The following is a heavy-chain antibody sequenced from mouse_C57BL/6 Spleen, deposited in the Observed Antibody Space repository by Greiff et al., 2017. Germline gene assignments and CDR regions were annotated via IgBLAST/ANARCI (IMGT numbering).Heavy chain of an antibody. CDR3: AGGGYDGAFDY. Sequence: EVQLVESGGGLVKPGGSLKLSCAASGFTFSDYGMHWVRQAPEKGLQWVAYISSGSSTIYYADTVKGRFTISRDNAKNTLFLQMTSLRSEDTAMYYCAGGGYDGAFDYWGQGTTRTGAS. V-gene: IGHV5-17*01. D-gene: IGHD2-2*01. J-gene: IGHJ2*01. CDR2: ISSGSSTI. CDR1: GFTFSDYG.